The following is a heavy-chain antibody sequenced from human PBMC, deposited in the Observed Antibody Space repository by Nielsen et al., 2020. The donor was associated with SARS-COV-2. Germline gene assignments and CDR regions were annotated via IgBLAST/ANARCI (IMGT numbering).Heavy chain of an antibody. D-gene: IGHD3-10*01. CDR2: IYYSGST. Sequence: SETLSLTCTVSGGSISSSSYYWGWIRQPPGKGLEWIGSIYYSGSTYYNPSLKSRVTISVDTSKNQFPLKLSSVTAADTAVYYCARRITMVRGGVRQNYFDYWGQGTLVTVSS. CDR1: GGSISSSSYY. V-gene: IGHV4-39*01. CDR3: ARRITMVRGGVRQNYFDY. J-gene: IGHJ4*02.